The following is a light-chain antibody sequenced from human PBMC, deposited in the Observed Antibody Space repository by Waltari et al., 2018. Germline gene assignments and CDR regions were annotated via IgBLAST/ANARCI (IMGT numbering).Light chain of an antibody. CDR1: QSINKW. V-gene: IGKV1-5*01. CDR3: QHYYSST. CDR2: AAS. J-gene: IGKJ1*01. Sequence: DIQLTQSPSTLSASVGDRVIITCRASQSINKWLAWYPQRPGHPPRLLISAASSLHSGVPSRFSGSGSETHFTLTINDLQPDDFATYYCQHYYSSTFGPGT.